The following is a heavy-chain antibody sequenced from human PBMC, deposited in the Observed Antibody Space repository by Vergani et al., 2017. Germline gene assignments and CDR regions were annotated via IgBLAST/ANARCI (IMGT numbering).Heavy chain of an antibody. CDR3: ARVGGDYTLYYYYYYMDV. CDR2: IYYSGST. J-gene: IGHJ6*03. D-gene: IGHD4-17*01. Sequence: QLQLQESGPGLVKPSETLSLTCTVSGISIGSNSYYWSWIRQPPGKGLEWIGYIYYSGSTNYNPSLKSRVTISVDTSKNQFSLKLSSVTAADTAVYYCARVGGDYTLYYYYYYMDVWGKGTTVTVSS. V-gene: IGHV4-61*01. CDR1: GISIGSNSYY.